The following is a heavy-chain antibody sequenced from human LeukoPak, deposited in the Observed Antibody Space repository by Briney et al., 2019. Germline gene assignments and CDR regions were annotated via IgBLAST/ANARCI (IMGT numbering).Heavy chain of an antibody. CDR2: ISAYNGNT. V-gene: IGHV1-18*01. J-gene: IGHJ4*02. Sequence: ASVKVSCKASGYTFTSYGISWVRQAPGQGLEWMGWISAYNGNTNYAQKLQGRVTMTTDTSTSTAYMELRSPRSDDTAVYYCATLGYSGSYPYFDYWGQGTLVTVSS. CDR3: ATLGYSGSYPYFDY. CDR1: GYTFTSYG. D-gene: IGHD1-26*01.